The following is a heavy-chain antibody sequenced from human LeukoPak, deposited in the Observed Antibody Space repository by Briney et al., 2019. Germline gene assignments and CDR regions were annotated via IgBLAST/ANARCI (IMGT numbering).Heavy chain of an antibody. V-gene: IGHV3-23*01. D-gene: IGHD4-17*01. CDR1: GFTFSSYA. CDR3: ARDYGDFNYYYYGMDV. Sequence: PGGSLRLSCAASGFTFSSYAMSWVRQAPGKGLEWVSGISGSGGSTYYADSVKGRFTISRDNSKNTLYLQMNSLRAEDTAVYYCARDYGDFNYYYYGMDVWGQGTTVTVSS. J-gene: IGHJ6*02. CDR2: ISGSGGST.